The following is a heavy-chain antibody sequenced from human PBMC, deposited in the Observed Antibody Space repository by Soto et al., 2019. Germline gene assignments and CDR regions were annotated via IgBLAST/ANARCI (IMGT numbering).Heavy chain of an antibody. CDR1: GYAFTTYG. V-gene: IGHV1-18*01. CDR3: ARGRYGDY. Sequence: QVHLVQSGAEVKKHGASVKVSCKGSGYAFTTYGITWVRQAPGQGLEWMGWISAHNGNTNYAQKLQGRVTVTRDTSTSTAYMELRSLRSDDTAVYYCARGRYGDYWGQGDLVTVSS. CDR2: ISAHNGNT. J-gene: IGHJ4*02. D-gene: IGHD1-1*01.